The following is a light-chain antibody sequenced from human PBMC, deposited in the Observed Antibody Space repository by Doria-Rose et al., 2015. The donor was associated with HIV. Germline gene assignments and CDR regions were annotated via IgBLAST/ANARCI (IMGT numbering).Light chain of an antibody. CDR1: QSLLYTSKNY. V-gene: IGKV4-1*01. J-gene: IGKJ3*01. CDR3: QQYYDTPS. CDR2: WAS. Sequence: EIVMTQSSESLGMSLGERATLNCKPNQSLLYTSKNYLAWYQQKPGQPPKLLIYWASTRQSGVPARFSGSGSGTDFTLTISSLEADDVAVYYCQQYYDTPSFGPGTTVDIK.